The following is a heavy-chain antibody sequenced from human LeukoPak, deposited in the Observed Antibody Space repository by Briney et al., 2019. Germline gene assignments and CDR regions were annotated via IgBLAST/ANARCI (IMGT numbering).Heavy chain of an antibody. D-gene: IGHD1-26*01. Sequence: SETLSLTCTVSGGSLTSISYYWGWVRQPPGKGLEWVGHMYYRGNTFYNPSLTSRVTISVDTSKNQFSLKLSSVTAADTATYYCARLHGSFQNYYDYWGQGTLVTVSS. V-gene: IGHV4-39*07. CDR2: MYYRGNT. CDR3: ARLHGSFQNYYDY. CDR1: GGSLTSISYY. J-gene: IGHJ4*02.